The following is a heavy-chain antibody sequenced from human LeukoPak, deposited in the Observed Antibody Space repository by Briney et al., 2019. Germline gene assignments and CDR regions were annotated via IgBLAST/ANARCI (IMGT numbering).Heavy chain of an antibody. V-gene: IGHV3-7*01. Sequence: GGSLRLSCAASGFTFSSYWMSWVRQAPGKGLEWVANIKQDGSEKYYVDSVKGRFTISRDNAKNSLYLQMNSLRAEDTAVYYCARQDSSGWYHNWFDPWGQGTLVTVSS. J-gene: IGHJ5*02. D-gene: IGHD6-19*01. CDR2: IKQDGSEK. CDR1: GFTFSSYW. CDR3: ARQDSSGWYHNWFDP.